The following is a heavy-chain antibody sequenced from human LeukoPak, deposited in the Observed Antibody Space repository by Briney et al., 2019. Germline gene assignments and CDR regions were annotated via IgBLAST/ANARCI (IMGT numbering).Heavy chain of an antibody. J-gene: IGHJ4*02. CDR1: GGTFSSYT. V-gene: IGHV1-69*04. CDR2: IIRILGIA. D-gene: IGHD1-1*01. CDR3: ARDRGELEPNPEPYFDY. Sequence: ASVKVSCKASGGTFSSYTISWVRQAPGQGLEWMGRIIRILGIANYAQKFQGRVTITADKSTSTAYMELSSLRSEDTAVYYCARDRGELEPNPEPYFDYWGQGTLVTVSS.